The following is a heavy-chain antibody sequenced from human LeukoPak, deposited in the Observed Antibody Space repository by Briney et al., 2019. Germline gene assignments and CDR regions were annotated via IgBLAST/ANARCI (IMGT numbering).Heavy chain of an antibody. CDR2: IYSGGST. CDR1: GFTVSSNY. D-gene: IGHD4-11*01. J-gene: IGHJ4*02. Sequence: GGSLRLSCAASGFTVSSNYMSWVRHAPGKGLEWVSVIYSGGSTYYADSVKGRFTISRDNSKNMLYLQMNSLRAEDTAVYFCARSNCESCYRGVWYFFDYWGQGALVTVSS. V-gene: IGHV3-66*01. CDR3: ARSNCESCYRGVWYFFDY.